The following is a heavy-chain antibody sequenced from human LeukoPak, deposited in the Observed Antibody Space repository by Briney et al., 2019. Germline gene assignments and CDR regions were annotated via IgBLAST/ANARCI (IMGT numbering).Heavy chain of an antibody. V-gene: IGHV4-4*07. CDR1: GGSISSYY. CDR3: ARGYYDSSGYDYVGYDY. D-gene: IGHD3-22*01. Sequence: SETLSLTCTVSGGSISSYYWSWIRQPAGKGLEWIGRIYTSGSTNYNPSLKSRVTMSVDPSKNQFSLKLSSVTAADTAVYYCARGYYDSSGYDYVGYDYWGQGTLVHVPS. CDR2: IYTSGST. J-gene: IGHJ4*02.